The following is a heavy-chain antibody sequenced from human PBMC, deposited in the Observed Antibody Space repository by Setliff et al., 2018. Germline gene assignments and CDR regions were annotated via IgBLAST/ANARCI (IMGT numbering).Heavy chain of an antibody. CDR1: GDSLTRSSSW. J-gene: IGHJ6*03. D-gene: IGHD3-3*01. CDR3: ARMSRYSEFRSGYAEDYYSSYIDV. CDR2: IYSSVTT. Sequence: PSETLSLTCSVFGDSLTRSSSWWGWIRQPAGKGLEWIGNIYSSVTTKYNPSLKSRVTISVDTSKRQFSLNLLSVTAADTAVYYCARMSRYSEFRSGYAEDYYSSYIDVWGTGATVTVSS. V-gene: IGHV4-61*05.